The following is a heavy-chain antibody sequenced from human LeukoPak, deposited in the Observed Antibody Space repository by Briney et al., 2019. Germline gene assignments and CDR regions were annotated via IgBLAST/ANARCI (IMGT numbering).Heavy chain of an antibody. CDR3: ARERFCSGGSCYRRSNWFDP. J-gene: IGHJ5*02. Sequence: SETLSLTCAVYGGSFSGYYWSWIRQPPGKGLEWIGEISHSGSTNYNPSLKSRVTISVDTSKKQFSLKLSSVIAADTAVYYCARERFCSGGSCYRRSNWFDPWGQGTLVTVSS. D-gene: IGHD2-15*01. CDR1: GGSFSGYY. CDR2: ISHSGST. V-gene: IGHV4-34*01.